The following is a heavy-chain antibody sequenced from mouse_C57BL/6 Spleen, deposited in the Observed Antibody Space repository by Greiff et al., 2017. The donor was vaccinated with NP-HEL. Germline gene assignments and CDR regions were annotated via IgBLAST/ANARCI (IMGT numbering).Heavy chain of an antibody. V-gene: IGHV6-3*01. D-gene: IGHD2-4*01. CDR3: TYHYYDYDGDVENY. J-gene: IGHJ2*01. Sequence: EVKLVESGGGLVQPGGSMKLSCVASGFTFSNYWMNWVRQSPEKGLEWVAQIRLKSDNYATHYAESVKGRFTISRDDSKSSVYLQMNNLRAEDTGIYYCTYHYYDYDGDVENYWGQGTTLTVSS. CDR2: IRLKSDNYAT. CDR1: GFTFSNYW.